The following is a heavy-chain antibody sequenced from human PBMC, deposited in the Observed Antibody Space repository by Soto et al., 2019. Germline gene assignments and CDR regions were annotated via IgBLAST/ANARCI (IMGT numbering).Heavy chain of an antibody. Sequence: GASVKVSCKAPGGTFSSYAISWVRQAPGQGLEWMGGIIPIFGTANYAQKFQGRVTITADESTSTAYMELSSPRSEDTAVYYCARDGYYYDSSGYYSGAFDIWGQGTMVTVSS. CDR3: ARDGYYYDSSGYYSGAFDI. CDR1: GGTFSSYA. D-gene: IGHD3-22*01. J-gene: IGHJ3*02. V-gene: IGHV1-69*13. CDR2: IIPIFGTA.